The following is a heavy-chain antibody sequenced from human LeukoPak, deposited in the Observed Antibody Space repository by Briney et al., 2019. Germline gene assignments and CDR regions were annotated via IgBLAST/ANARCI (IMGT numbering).Heavy chain of an antibody. J-gene: IGHJ4*02. CDR1: GGSFSGYY. CDR2: INHSGST. V-gene: IGHV4-34*01. CDR3: ARGWKSSSSLVEFDY. D-gene: IGHD6-6*01. Sequence: SETLSLTFAVYGGSFSGYYWSLIRQPPGKGLEWIGGINHSGSTNYNPSLKSRVTISVDTSKNQFSLKLSSVTAADTAVYYCARGWKSSSSLVEFDYWGQGTLVTVSS.